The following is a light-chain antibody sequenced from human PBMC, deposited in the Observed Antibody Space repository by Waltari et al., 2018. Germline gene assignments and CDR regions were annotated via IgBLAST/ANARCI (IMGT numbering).Light chain of an antibody. J-gene: IGKJ1*01. CDR1: QSVSSN. Sequence: EIVMTQSPATLSVSPGERATLSCRASQSVSSNLAWYQQKPGQAPRLLIYGASTRATGIPARFSGSGSGTEFTLTISSLQSEDFAVYYRQQYNNGRWTFGQGTKVEIK. V-gene: IGKV3-15*01. CDR3: QQYNNGRWT. CDR2: GAS.